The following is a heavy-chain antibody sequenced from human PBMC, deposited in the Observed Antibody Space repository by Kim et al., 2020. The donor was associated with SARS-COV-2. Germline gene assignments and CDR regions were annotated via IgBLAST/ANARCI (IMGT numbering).Heavy chain of an antibody. CDR2: IYHSGST. D-gene: IGHD3-9*01. V-gene: IGHV4-30-2*01. CDR1: GGSISSGGYS. J-gene: IGHJ6*03. Sequence: SETLSLTCAVSGGSISSGGYSWSWIRQPPGKGLEWIGYIYHSGSTYYNPSLKSRVTISVDRSKNQFSLKLSSVTAADTAVYYCARAHPILTGYGFYYYYMDVWGKGTTVTVSS. CDR3: ARAHPILTGYGFYYYYMDV.